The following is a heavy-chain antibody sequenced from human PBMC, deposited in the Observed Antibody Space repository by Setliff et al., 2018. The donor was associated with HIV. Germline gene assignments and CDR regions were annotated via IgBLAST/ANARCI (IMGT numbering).Heavy chain of an antibody. J-gene: IGHJ4*02. CDR1: GGSISTSH. V-gene: IGHV4-59*08. D-gene: IGHD5-18*01. Sequence: SETLSPTCSVSGGSISTSHWSWIRQPPGKGLEWIGYIYKSGSTNYNASLKSRVTISADTSKNQFSLKLRSVTAADTAVYYCGRLSDTAMASFDSWGQGTLVTVSS. CDR3: GRLSDTAMASFDS. CDR2: IYKSGST.